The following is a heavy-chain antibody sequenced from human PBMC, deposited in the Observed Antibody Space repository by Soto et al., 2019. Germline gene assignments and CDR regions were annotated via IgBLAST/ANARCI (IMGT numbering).Heavy chain of an antibody. Sequence: QLQLQELGPGLVKPSETLSLTCTVSGGSTSNYYWSWIRQPPGQGLEWIGYIYYTGNTCSTNYKHSVKRPLTMSVETSKNQISLSLTSVSAADTAVYYCASHVGCSAGTCYLFDSRGKATLVTVSS. CDR2: IYYTGNTCST. CDR1: GGSTSNYY. D-gene: IGHD2-15*01. J-gene: IGHJ4*02. CDR3: ASHVGCSAGTCYLFDS. V-gene: IGHV4-59*08.